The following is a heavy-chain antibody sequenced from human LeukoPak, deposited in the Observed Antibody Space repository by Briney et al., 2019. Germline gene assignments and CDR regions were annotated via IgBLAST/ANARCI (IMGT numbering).Heavy chain of an antibody. J-gene: IGHJ3*02. CDR1: GFTFSTYA. CDR3: AKSVGIIRRGAFDI. CDR2: LSGSAATT. D-gene: IGHD3-10*01. Sequence: GGSLTLSCSSSGFTFSTYAMSWVRQPPGKGLEWVSGLSGSAATTYDADSAKGRFTISRDNSKNALYLQMNSLRGDDTAIYYCAKSVGIIRRGAFDIWGQGTMVTVSS. V-gene: IGHV3-23*01.